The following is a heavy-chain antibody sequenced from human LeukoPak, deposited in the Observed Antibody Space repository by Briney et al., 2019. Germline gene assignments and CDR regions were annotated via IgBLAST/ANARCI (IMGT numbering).Heavy chain of an antibody. V-gene: IGHV1-2*02. J-gene: IGHJ4*02. Sequence: ASVKVSCKASGYTFDSFDINWARQGTGQELEWMGWINPNSGGTNYAQKFQGRVTMTRDTSISTAYMELSRLRSDDTAVYYCARAGYSSSSCVYWGQGTLVTVSS. D-gene: IGHD6-6*01. CDR3: ARAGYSSSSCVY. CDR2: INPNSGGT. CDR1: GYTFDSFD.